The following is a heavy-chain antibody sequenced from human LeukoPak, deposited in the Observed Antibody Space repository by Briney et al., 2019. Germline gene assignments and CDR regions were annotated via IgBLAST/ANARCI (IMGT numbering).Heavy chain of an antibody. CDR1: GFSFTDAW. D-gene: IGHD2-8*01. CDR2: IKSRTYGGTT. Sequence: PGGSLRLSCAASGFSFTDAWMRWVRQAPGKGLEWVGRIKSRTYGGTTDYPAPVKGRFTISRDNSKNTLYLQMNSLRAEDTAVYYCAVDGLSSRGPLTDYWGQGTLVTVSS. J-gene: IGHJ4*02. CDR3: AVDGLSSRGPLTDY. V-gene: IGHV3-15*01.